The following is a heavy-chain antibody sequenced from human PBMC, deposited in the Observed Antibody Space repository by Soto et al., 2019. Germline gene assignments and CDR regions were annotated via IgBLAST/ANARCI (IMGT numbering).Heavy chain of an antibody. D-gene: IGHD2-2*01. J-gene: IGHJ4*02. CDR3: ARAVLPATAPFDY. Sequence: QVQLQESGPRLVKPSETLSLTCIVSGGSISNYYWSWIRQPPGKGLEWIGYIYYSGSTNYNPSLPGPVTISVDTSKTPFALKLSSVTAADTAVYYCARAVLPATAPFDYWGQGTLVTVSS. CDR2: IYYSGST. V-gene: IGHV4-59*01. CDR1: GGSISNYY.